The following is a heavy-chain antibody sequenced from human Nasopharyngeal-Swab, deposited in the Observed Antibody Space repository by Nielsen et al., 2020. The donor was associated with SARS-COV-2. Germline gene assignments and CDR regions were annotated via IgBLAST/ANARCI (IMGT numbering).Heavy chain of an antibody. Sequence: SETLSLTCTVSGGSISSGDYYWSWIRQPPGKALEWIGYIYYSGSTYYNPSLKSRVTISVDTSKNQFSLKLSSVTAADTAVYFCARDRGSNYGMDVWGHGTTVTVSS. CDR3: ARDRGSNYGMDV. CDR2: IYYSGST. J-gene: IGHJ6*02. CDR1: GGSISSGDYY. V-gene: IGHV4-30-4*01. D-gene: IGHD6-13*01.